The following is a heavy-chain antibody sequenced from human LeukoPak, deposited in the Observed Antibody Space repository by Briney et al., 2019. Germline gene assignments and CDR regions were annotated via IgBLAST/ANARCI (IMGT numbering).Heavy chain of an antibody. CDR1: GFTFSSYW. D-gene: IGHD1-26*01. Sequence: PGGSLRLSCAASGFTFSSYWMHWVRQAPGKGLVWVSRISTDGTYTEYADSVKGRFTISRDNSKNTLYLQMNSLRAEDTAVYYCAKGPSERRIVGATRIHWGQGTLVTVSS. CDR3: AKGPSERRIVGATRIH. CDR2: ISTDGTYT. J-gene: IGHJ4*02. V-gene: IGHV3-74*03.